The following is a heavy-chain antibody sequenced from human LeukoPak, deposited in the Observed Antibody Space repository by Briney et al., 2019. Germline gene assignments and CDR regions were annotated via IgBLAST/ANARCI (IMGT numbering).Heavy chain of an antibody. CDR3: ARGGSGSSSSRAYYFDY. CDR1: GDSVSSNSAA. CDR2: TYYRSKWYN. J-gene: IGHJ4*02. V-gene: IGHV6-1*01. D-gene: IGHD6-13*01. Sequence: SQTLSLTCAISGDSVSSNSAAWNWLRQSPSRGLEWLGRTYYRSKWYNDYAVSVKSRITINPDTSKNQFSLQLNSVTPEDTAVYYCARGGSGSSSSRAYYFDYWGQGTLVTVSS.